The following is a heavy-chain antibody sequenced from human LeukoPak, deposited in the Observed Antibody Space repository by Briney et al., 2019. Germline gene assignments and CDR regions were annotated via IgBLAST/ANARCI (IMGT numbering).Heavy chain of an antibody. CDR2: INAGNGNT. J-gene: IGHJ6*03. V-gene: IGHV1-3*01. CDR1: GYTFTSYA. CDR3: AKGQQYYDILTGYYDYYYMDV. D-gene: IGHD3-9*01. Sequence: ASVKVSCKASGYTFTSYAMHWVRQAPGQRLEWMGWINAGNGNTKYSQKFQGRVTITRDTSASTAYMELSSLRAEDTAVYYCAKGQQYYDILTGYYDYYYMDVWGKGTTVTVSS.